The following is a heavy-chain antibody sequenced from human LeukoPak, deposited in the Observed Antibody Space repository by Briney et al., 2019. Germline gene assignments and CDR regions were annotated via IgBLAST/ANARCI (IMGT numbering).Heavy chain of an antibody. CDR3: ARSGSYYHFDY. Sequence: SETLPLTCAVYGGSFSGYYWSWIRQPPGKGLEWIGEINHSGSTNYNPSLKSRVTISVDTSKNQFSLKLSSVTAADTAVYYCARSGSYYHFDYWGQGTLVTVSS. V-gene: IGHV4-34*01. CDR2: INHSGST. J-gene: IGHJ4*02. CDR1: GGSFSGYY. D-gene: IGHD3-10*01.